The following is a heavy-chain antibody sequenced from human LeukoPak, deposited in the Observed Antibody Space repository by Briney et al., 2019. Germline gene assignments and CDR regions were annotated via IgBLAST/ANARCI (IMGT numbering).Heavy chain of an antibody. D-gene: IGHD2-15*01. CDR2: IYYSGST. Sequence: SETLSLTCTVSGGSISSSSYYWGWIRQPPGKGLEWIGSIYYSGSTYYNPSLKSRVTISVDTSKNQFSLKLSSVTAADTAVYYCARRSIRAAFDYWGQGTLVTASS. V-gene: IGHV4-39*07. J-gene: IGHJ4*02. CDR1: GGSISSSSYY. CDR3: ARRSIRAAFDY.